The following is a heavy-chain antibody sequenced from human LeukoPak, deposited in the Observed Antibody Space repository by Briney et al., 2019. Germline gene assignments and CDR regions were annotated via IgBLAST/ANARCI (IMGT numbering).Heavy chain of an antibody. CDR1: GFTFSSYW. D-gene: IGHD1-26*01. J-gene: IGHJ4*02. Sequence: GGSPRLSCAASGFTFSSYWMHWVRQAPGKGLVWVSRINTDGSHINYADSVKGRFTFSRDNAKNTLYLQMNSLRAEDTAVYYCARIKVGATGIDYWGQGTLVTVSS. CDR3: ARIKVGATGIDY. CDR2: INTDGSHI. V-gene: IGHV3-74*01.